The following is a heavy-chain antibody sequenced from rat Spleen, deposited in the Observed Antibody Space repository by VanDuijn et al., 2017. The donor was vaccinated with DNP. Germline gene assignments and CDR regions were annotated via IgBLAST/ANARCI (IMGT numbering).Heavy chain of an antibody. D-gene: IGHD1-3*01. CDR3: ARHGRVTTVATYWYFDF. V-gene: IGHV5-22*01. CDR1: GFTFSDYY. J-gene: IGHJ1*01. CDR2: ISYFGDNT. Sequence: EVRLVESGGGLVQPGRSLKLSCAASGFTFSDYYIVWVRQAPTKGLELVAYISYFGDNTYSGASVRGRFSISRDNAKNTLYLQMTSLRSEDMATYFCARHGRVTTVATYWYFDFWGPGTMATVSS.